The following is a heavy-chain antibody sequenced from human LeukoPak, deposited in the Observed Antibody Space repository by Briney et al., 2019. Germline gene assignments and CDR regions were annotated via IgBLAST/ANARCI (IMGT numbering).Heavy chain of an antibody. V-gene: IGHV3-21*01. Sequence: GGSLRLSCAASGFTLSSYSMNWVRQAPGKGLEWVSSISSSSSYIYYADSVKGRFTISRDNAKNSLYLQMNSLRAEDTAVYYCARGFSAYYYDSSGPLTDYWGQGTLVTVSS. D-gene: IGHD3-22*01. CDR1: GFTLSSYS. CDR2: ISSSSSYI. J-gene: IGHJ4*02. CDR3: ARGFSAYYYDSSGPLTDY.